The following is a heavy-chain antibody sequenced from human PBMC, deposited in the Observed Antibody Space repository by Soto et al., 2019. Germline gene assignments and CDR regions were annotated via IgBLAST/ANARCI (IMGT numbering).Heavy chain of an antibody. CDR3: ARDSLYGFWYFDL. CDR2: IWYDGSNK. V-gene: IGHV3-33*01. CDR1: GFTFSSYG. Sequence: QVQLVESGGGVVQPGRSLRLSCAASGFTFSSYGMHWVRQAPGKGLEWVAVIWYDGSNKYYADSVKGRVTISGDNSKNTLYLQMNSLRAEDTAVYYCARDSLYGFWYFDLWGRGTLVTVSS. J-gene: IGHJ2*01. D-gene: IGHD4-17*01.